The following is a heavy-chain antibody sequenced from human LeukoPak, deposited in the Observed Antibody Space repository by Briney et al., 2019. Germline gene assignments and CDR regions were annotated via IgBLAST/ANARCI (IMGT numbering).Heavy chain of an antibody. V-gene: IGHV4-61*02. Sequence: KPSETLSLTCTVSGGSISSGSYYWSWIRQPAGKGLEWIGRIYTSGSTNYNPSLKSRVTISVDTSKNQFSLKLSSVTAADTAVYYCARGALRFDYWGQGTLVTVSS. CDR2: IYTSGST. D-gene: IGHD4-17*01. J-gene: IGHJ4*02. CDR1: GGSISSGSYY. CDR3: ARGALRFDY.